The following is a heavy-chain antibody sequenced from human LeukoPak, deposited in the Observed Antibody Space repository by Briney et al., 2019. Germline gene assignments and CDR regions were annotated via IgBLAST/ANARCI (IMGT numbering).Heavy chain of an antibody. D-gene: IGHD3-10*01. CDR3: ARVRYYGSGSYPIDY. V-gene: IGHV1-2*02. CDR1: GYTFTGYY. Sequence: ASVKVSCKASGYTFTGYYMHWVRQAPGQGLEWMGWINPNSGSTNYAQKFQGRVTMTRDTSISTAYMELSRLRSDDTAVYYCARVRYYGSGSYPIDYWGQGTLVTVSS. J-gene: IGHJ4*02. CDR2: INPNSGST.